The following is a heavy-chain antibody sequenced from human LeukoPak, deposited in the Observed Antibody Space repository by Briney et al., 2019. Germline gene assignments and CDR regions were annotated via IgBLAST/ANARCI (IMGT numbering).Heavy chain of an antibody. CDR3: AGTGGDYYFDY. Sequence: SETLSLTCTVSGGSISSSSYYWGWIRQPPGKGLEWIGSISYSGSTYYNPSLKSRVTISEDTSKSQFSLRLSSVTAADTAAYYCAGTGGDYYFDYWGQGTLVTVSS. J-gene: IGHJ4*02. CDR2: ISYSGST. CDR1: GGSISSSSYY. D-gene: IGHD3-16*01. V-gene: IGHV4-39*01.